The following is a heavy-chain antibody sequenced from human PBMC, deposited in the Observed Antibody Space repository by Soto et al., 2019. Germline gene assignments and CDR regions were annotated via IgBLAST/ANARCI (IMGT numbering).Heavy chain of an antibody. Sequence: EVQLLESGGGLVQPGGSLSLSCAASGFTFSRYAMSWVRQAPGKGLEWVSAISGSGGSTYYADSVKGRFTISRDNSKNSLYLQMNSLRAEDTAIYYYAKNLVGADDVFDIWGQGTMVTVSS. J-gene: IGHJ3*02. CDR1: GFTFSRYA. CDR3: AKNLVGADDVFDI. V-gene: IGHV3-23*01. D-gene: IGHD1-26*01. CDR2: ISGSGGST.